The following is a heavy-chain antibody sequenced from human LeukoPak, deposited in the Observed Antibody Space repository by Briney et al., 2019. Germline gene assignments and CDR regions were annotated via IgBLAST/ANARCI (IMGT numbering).Heavy chain of an antibody. CDR3: ARAPSVVPAAIPHWFDP. J-gene: IGHJ5*02. CDR1: GFTFNTYG. D-gene: IGHD2-2*02. V-gene: IGHV3-21*01. CDR2: ISGSATGYM. Sequence: GGSLRLSCAASGFTFNTYGMSWVRHSPGKGLEWVSAISGSATGYMTNYADSVKGRFTISRDNAKNSLYLQMNSLRAEDTAVYYCARAPSVVPAAIPHWFDPWGQETLVTVSS.